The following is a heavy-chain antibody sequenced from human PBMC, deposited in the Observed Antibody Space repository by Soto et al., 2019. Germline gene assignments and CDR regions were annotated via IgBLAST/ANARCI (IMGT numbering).Heavy chain of an antibody. CDR3: ASTPYYDFWSGYGATVYGMDV. D-gene: IGHD3-3*01. CDR2: IIPIFGTA. V-gene: IGHV1-69*01. CDR1: GGSFSSYA. Sequence: QVQLVQSGAEVKKPGSSVKVSCKASGGSFSSYAISWVRQAPGQGLEWMGGIIPIFGTANYAQKFQGRVTITADESTSTAYMELSSLRSEDTAVYYCASTPYYDFWSGYGATVYGMDVWGQGTTVTVSS. J-gene: IGHJ6*02.